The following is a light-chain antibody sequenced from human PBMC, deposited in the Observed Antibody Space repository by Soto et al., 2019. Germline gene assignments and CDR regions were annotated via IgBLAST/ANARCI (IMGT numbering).Light chain of an antibody. CDR3: QHLNSYPNT. J-gene: IGKJ2*01. CDR2: AAS. V-gene: IGKV1-9*01. CDR1: QGISSY. Sequence: EIQLTQSPSFLSASVGDRVTITCRASQGISSYLAWYQQRPGKAPKLLIYAASTLQRGVPSRFSGSGSGTEFTLTISNLQPEEFATYYCQHLNSYPNTFGQGTKLEIK.